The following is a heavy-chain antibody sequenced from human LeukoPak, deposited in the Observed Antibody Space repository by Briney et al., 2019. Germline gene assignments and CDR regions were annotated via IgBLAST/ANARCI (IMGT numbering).Heavy chain of an antibody. CDR2: IYSGGFT. CDR3: AREAGGSYNYYYGMEV. CDR1: GFTFSSYS. J-gene: IGHJ6*02. V-gene: IGHV3-53*01. Sequence: PGGSLRLSCVASGFTFSSYSMNWVRLGPGKGLEWVSVIYSGGFTYYADSVKGRFTISRDNAKNTLYLQMNSLRAEDTAVYYCAREAGGSYNYYYGMEVWGQGTTVTVSS. D-gene: IGHD1-26*01.